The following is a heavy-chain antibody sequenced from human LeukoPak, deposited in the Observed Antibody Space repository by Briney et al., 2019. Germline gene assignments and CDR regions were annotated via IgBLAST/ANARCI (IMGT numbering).Heavy chain of an antibody. V-gene: IGHV2-70*01. CDR1: GFSLSTSGMC. J-gene: IGHJ4*02. CDR3: ARIQAYGGNSEGYYFNY. CDR2: IDWDDDK. Sequence: ASAPTLVNPTQTLTVTCTFSGFSLSTSGMCESWIRQPPGKALEWLALIDWDDDKFYSTSLKTRLTISKDTSKNQVVLTMTNMDPVDTATYYCARIQAYGGNSEGYYFNYWGQGTLVTVSS. D-gene: IGHD4-23*01.